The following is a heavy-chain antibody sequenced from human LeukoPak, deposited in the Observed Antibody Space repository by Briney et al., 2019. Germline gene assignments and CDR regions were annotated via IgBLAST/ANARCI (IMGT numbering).Heavy chain of an antibody. V-gene: IGHV1-2*02. Sequence: ASVKVSCKADGYTFTDNFLHWVRQAPGQGLEWMGWINPNNGATDYAQNFQGRVTMTRDTSIHTVYMEMSRLRSDDTAVYFCTRGGLIEIAAWFDPRGQGTLVTVSS. CDR2: INPNNGAT. CDR3: TRGGLIEIAAWFDP. J-gene: IGHJ5*02. CDR1: GYTFTDNF. D-gene: IGHD2-15*01.